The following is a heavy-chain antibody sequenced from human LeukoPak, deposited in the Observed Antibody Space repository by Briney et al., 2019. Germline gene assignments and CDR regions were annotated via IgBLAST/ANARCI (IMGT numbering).Heavy chain of an antibody. V-gene: IGHV4-59*01. Sequence: PSETLSLTCTVSGGSISSYYWSWIRQPPGKGLEWIGYIYYSGSTNYNPSLKSRVPISVDTSKNQFSLKLSSVTAADTAVYYCASNYYDSSGYYFDYWGQGTLVTVSS. D-gene: IGHD3-22*01. CDR3: ASNYYDSSGYYFDY. CDR1: GGSISSYY. CDR2: IYYSGST. J-gene: IGHJ4*02.